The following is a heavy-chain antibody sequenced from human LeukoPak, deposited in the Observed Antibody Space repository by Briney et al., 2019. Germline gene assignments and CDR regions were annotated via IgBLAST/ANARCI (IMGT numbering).Heavy chain of an antibody. D-gene: IGHD5/OR15-5a*01. Sequence: PSETLSLTCTVSGGSISSSTYYWGWIRQPPGKGLEWIGNIYYSGNAYHNPSLKSRVTISVDTSKNQFSLKLSSVTAADTAVYYCAREGLGIDYWGQGTLVTVSS. CDR1: GGSISSSTYY. J-gene: IGHJ4*02. V-gene: IGHV4-39*07. CDR2: IYYSGNA. CDR3: AREGLGIDY.